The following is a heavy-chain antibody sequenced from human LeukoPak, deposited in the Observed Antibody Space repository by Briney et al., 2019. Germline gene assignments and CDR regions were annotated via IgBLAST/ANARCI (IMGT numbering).Heavy chain of an antibody. D-gene: IGHD3-10*01. Sequence: SETLSLTCTVSGGSISSSSYYWGWIRQPPGKGLEWIGSIYYSGSTYYNPSLKSRVTISVDTSKNQFSLKLSSVTAADTAVYYCARTYRVRGTDYWGQGTLVTVSS. CDR2: IYYSGST. CDR1: GGSISSSSYY. J-gene: IGHJ4*02. CDR3: ARTYRVRGTDY. V-gene: IGHV4-39*01.